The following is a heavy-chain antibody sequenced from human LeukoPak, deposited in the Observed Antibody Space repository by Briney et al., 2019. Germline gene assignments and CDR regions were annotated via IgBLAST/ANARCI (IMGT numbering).Heavy chain of an antibody. Sequence: GGSLRLSCAASGFTVSSNYMSWVGQAPGKGLGWVSVIYSGGSTYYADSVKGRFTISRDNSKNTLYLQMNSLRPEDTAVYYCARDLRLTTIFGVVSNWGQGTLVTVSS. D-gene: IGHD3-3*01. V-gene: IGHV3-66*02. J-gene: IGHJ4*02. CDR1: GFTVSSNY. CDR3: ARDLRLTTIFGVVSN. CDR2: IYSGGST.